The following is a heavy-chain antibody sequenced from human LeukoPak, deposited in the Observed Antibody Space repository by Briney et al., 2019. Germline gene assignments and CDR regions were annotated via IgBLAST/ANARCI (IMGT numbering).Heavy chain of an antibody. D-gene: IGHD3/OR15-3a*01. V-gene: IGHV1-69*13. CDR1: GGTFSSYA. CDR3: ARSMDGNFDY. CDR2: IIPIFGTA. Sequence: EASVKVSCKASGGTFSSYAISWVRQAPGQGLEWMGGIIPIFGTANYAQKFQGRVTITADESTSTAYMELSSLRSEDTAVYYCARSMDGNFDYWGQGTLVTVSS. J-gene: IGHJ4*02.